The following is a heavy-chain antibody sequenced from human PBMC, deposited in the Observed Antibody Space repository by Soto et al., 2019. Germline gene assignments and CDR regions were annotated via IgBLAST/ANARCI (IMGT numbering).Heavy chain of an antibody. CDR1: GGSISSYY. J-gene: IGHJ5*02. CDR3: ARARTEYSSSSGEDWFDP. D-gene: IGHD6-6*01. V-gene: IGHV4-59*01. Sequence: SETLSLTCTVSGGSISSYYWSWIRQPPGKGLEWIGYIYYSGRTNYNPSLKSRVTISVDTPKNQFSLKLSSVTAADTAVYYCARARTEYSSSSGEDWFDPWGQGTLVTVSS. CDR2: IYYSGRT.